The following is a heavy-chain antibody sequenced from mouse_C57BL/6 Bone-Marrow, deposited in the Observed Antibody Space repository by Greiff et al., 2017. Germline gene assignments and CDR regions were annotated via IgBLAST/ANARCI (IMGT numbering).Heavy chain of an antibody. V-gene: IGHV14-1*01. J-gene: IGHJ1*03. CDR3: TTPFYDGYSHWYFDV. CDR2: IVPEDGDT. CDR1: GFNIKDYY. Sequence: VQLKESGAELVRPGASVKLSCTASGFNIKDYYMHWVKQRPEQGLEWIGRIVPEDGDTEYAPKFQGKATMTADTSSNTAYLQLSSLTSEDTAVYYCTTPFYDGYSHWYFDVWGTGTTVTVSS. D-gene: IGHD2-3*01.